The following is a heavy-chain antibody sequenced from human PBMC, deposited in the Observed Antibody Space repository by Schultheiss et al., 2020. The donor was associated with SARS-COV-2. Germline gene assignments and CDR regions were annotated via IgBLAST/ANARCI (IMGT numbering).Heavy chain of an antibody. CDR2: ISWNSGSI. CDR3: ARDPPHYYGSGSRGDI. J-gene: IGHJ3*02. Sequence: SLKISCAASGFTFSSYGMHWVRQAPGKGLEWVSGISWNSGSIGYADSVKGRFTISRDNAKNSLYLQMNSLRAEDTAVYYCARDPPHYYGSGSRGDIWGQGTMVTVSS. D-gene: IGHD3-10*01. CDR1: GFTFSSYG. V-gene: IGHV3-9*01.